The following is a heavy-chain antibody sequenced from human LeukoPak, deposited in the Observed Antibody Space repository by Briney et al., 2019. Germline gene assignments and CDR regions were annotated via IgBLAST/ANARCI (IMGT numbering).Heavy chain of an antibody. V-gene: IGHV3-7*01. CDR3: ARGRGLEY. D-gene: IGHD3-10*01. CDR2: IKQDGSEK. CDR1: GFTFRNYW. J-gene: IGHJ4*02. Sequence: PGGALRLSCAASGFTFRNYWMSWVRQAPGKGREWVANIKQDGSEKYYVDSVKGRFTISRDNAKNSVYLQMNSLRAEDTALYYCARGRGLEYWGQGTLVTVSS.